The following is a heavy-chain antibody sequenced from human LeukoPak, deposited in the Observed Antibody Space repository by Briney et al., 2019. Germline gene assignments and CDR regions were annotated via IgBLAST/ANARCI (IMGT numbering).Heavy chain of an antibody. D-gene: IGHD6-19*01. CDR3: AREYREQWLVRTVMGADY. V-gene: IGHV1-2*02. CDR1: GYTFTGYY. J-gene: IGHJ4*02. CDR2: INPNSGGT. Sequence: ASVQVSCKASGYTFTGYYMHWVRQAPGQGLEGMGWINPNSGGTNYAQKFQRRVTMTRDTSIGTAYMELSRLRSDDTAVYYCAREYREQWLVRTVMGADYWGQGTLVTVSS.